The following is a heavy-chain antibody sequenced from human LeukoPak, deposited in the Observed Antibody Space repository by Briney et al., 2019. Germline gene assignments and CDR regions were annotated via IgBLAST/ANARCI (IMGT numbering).Heavy chain of an antibody. D-gene: IGHD2-15*01. V-gene: IGHV3-30*02. Sequence: GGSLRLSCAASGCTFSSYGMHWVRQAPGKGLEWVAFIRYDGSNKYYADSVKGRFTISRDNSKNTLYLQMNSLRAEDTAVYYCAKAPSPDIVVVVAAKPHYMDVWGKGTTVTVSS. CDR1: GCTFSSYG. CDR2: IRYDGSNK. J-gene: IGHJ6*03. CDR3: AKAPSPDIVVVVAAKPHYMDV.